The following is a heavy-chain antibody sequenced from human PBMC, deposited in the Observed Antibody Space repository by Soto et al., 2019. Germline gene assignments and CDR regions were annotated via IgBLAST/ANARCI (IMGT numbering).Heavy chain of an antibody. Sequence: QVQLVQSGAEVKKPGASVKVSCKASGYNFTSYDSNWVRQATGQGLAWMGWMNHNSCNTGYARKFTGIVTITKNTSKRTACRELSSLRSEDPAVYYCAREMTTRGMDVGGQGPTVTVSS. CDR1: GYNFTSYD. CDR2: MNHNSCNT. D-gene: IGHD1-1*01. V-gene: IGHV1-8*01. J-gene: IGHJ6*02. CDR3: AREMTTRGMDV.